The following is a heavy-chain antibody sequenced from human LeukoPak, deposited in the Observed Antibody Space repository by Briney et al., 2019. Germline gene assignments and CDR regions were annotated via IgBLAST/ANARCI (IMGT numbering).Heavy chain of an antibody. CDR1: GGSISSGDYY. J-gene: IGHJ5*02. CDR3: ARGHRFDP. V-gene: IGHV4-30-4*01. CDR2: IYYSGST. Sequence: TSQTLSLTCTVSGGSISSGDYYWSWIRQPPGKGLEWIGYIYYSGSTYYNPSLKSRVTISVDTSKNQFSLKLTTVTAADTAVYYCARGHRFDPWGQGTLVTVSS.